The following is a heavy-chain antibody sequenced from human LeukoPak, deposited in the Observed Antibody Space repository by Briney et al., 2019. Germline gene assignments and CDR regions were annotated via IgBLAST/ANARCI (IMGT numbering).Heavy chain of an antibody. Sequence: PGRSLRLSCAASGFTFSSYGMHWVRQAPGKGLEWVAVMWYDGSNKYYADSVKGRFTISRDNSKNTLYLQMNSLRAEDTAVYYCARENDLDYWGQGTLVTVSS. CDR2: MWYDGSNK. J-gene: IGHJ4*02. CDR3: ARENDLDY. V-gene: IGHV3-33*01. D-gene: IGHD3-3*01. CDR1: GFTFSSYG.